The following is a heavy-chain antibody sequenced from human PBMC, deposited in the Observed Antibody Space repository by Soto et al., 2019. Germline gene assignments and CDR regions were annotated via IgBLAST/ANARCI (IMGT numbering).Heavy chain of an antibody. Sequence: QVQLVQSGAEVKKPGSSVKVSCKASGGTFSSYTISWVRQAPGQGLEWMGRIIPILGIANYAQKFQGRVTITADKSTSTAYMELSSLRSEDTAVYYCARDRVTAGIAARRGWFDPWGQGTLVTVSS. CDR1: GGTFSSYT. D-gene: IGHD6-6*01. CDR3: ARDRVTAGIAARRGWFDP. V-gene: IGHV1-69*08. CDR2: IIPILGIA. J-gene: IGHJ5*02.